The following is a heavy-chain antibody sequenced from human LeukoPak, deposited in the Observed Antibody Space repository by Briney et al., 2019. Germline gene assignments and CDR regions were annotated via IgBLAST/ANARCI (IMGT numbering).Heavy chain of an antibody. V-gene: IGHV1-2*02. CDR1: GYTFTGYY. CDR2: INPNSGGT. Sequence: ASVKVCCKASGYTFTGYYMHWVRQAPGQGLEWMGWINPNSGGTNYAQKFQGRVTMTRDTSISTAYMELSRLRSDDTAVYYCAKGYCSSTSCWVIHYWGQGTLVTVSS. J-gene: IGHJ4*02. CDR3: AKGYCSSTSCWVIHY. D-gene: IGHD2-2*01.